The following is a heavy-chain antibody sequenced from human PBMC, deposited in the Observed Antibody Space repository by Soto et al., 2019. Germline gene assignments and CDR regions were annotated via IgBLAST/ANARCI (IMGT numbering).Heavy chain of an antibody. D-gene: IGHD2-15*01. J-gene: IGHJ5*02. V-gene: IGHV4-31*03. CDR2: IYYSGST. CDR1: GGSISSGGYY. CDR3: ARDSKRVVAATSNWFDP. Sequence: SETLSLTCTVSGGSISSGGYYWSWIRQHPGKGLEWIGYIYYSGSTYYNPSLKSRVTISVDTSKNQFSLKLSSVTAADTAVYYCARDSKRVVAATSNWFDPWGQGTLVTVS.